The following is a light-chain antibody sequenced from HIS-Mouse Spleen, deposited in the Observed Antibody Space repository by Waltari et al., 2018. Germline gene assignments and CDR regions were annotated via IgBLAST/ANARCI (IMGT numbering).Light chain of an antibody. J-gene: IGLJ2*01. V-gene: IGLV3-10*01. CDR2: EDS. CDR1: ALPKKF. CDR3: YSTDSSGNHRV. Sequence: SYELTQPPSVSVSPGQTARITCPGDALPKKFAYWYQQNSGQAPLMVILEDSKRPSGIPERFSGSSSGTMATLTISGAQVEDEADYYCYSTDSSGNHRVFGGGTKLTVL.